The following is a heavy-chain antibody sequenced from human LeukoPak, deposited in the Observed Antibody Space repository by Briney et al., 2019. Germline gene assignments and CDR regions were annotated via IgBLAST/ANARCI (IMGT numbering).Heavy chain of an antibody. CDR2: IDTDGSST. V-gene: IGHV3-74*01. Sequence: PGGSLRLPCAASGFTFSSYWMHWVRQAPGKGLVWVSRIDTDGSSTTYADSVKGRFTISRDNAKNTLYLQMNSLRAEDTAIYYCTRGGTTFDYWGQGTLVSVSS. D-gene: IGHD1-1*01. CDR1: GFTFSSYW. CDR3: TRGGTTFDY. J-gene: IGHJ4*02.